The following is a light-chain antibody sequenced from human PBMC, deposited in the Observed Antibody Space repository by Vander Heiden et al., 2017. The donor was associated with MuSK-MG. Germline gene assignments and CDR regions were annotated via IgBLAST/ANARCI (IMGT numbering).Light chain of an antibody. J-gene: IGKJ4*01. V-gene: IGKV3-20*01. CDR3: QQYGSSPT. CDR1: QSVSSSY. Sequence: EIVLMQSPGTLSLSPGERATLSCRASQSVSSSYLAWYQQKPGQAPRLLIYGASSRATGIPDRFSGSGSGTDFTLTISRLEPEDFAVYYCQQYGSSPTFGGGTKVEIK. CDR2: GAS.